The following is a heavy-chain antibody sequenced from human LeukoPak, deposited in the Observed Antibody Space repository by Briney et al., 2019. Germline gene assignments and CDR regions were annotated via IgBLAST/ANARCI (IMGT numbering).Heavy chain of an antibody. CDR1: GFTFSGYS. D-gene: IGHD3-22*01. CDR2: ISVSSSTI. V-gene: IGHV3-48*01. CDR3: ARPTTYYYDSSGLDY. Sequence: GGSLRLSCAASGFTFSGYSMNWVRQAPGKGLEWVSFISVSSSTIYYADSVKGRFTISRDNAKNSLYLQMNSLRAEDTAVYYCARPTTYYYDSSGLDYWGQGTLVTVSS. J-gene: IGHJ4*02.